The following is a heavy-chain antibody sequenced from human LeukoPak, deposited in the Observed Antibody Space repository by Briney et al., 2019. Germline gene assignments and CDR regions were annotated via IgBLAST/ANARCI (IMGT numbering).Heavy chain of an antibody. D-gene: IGHD3-3*01. CDR2: IIHSGRT. V-gene: IGHV4-34*01. Sequence: SSETLSLTCAVYGGSFSGYYWSWIRQPPGKGLEWLGEIIHSGRTNYNPPLKSRVTISVDTSKNQFSLKLSSVTAADTAVYYCARGRLRVTIFGPYNWFDPWGQGTLVTVSS. J-gene: IGHJ5*02. CDR3: ARGRLRVTIFGPYNWFDP. CDR1: GGSFSGYY.